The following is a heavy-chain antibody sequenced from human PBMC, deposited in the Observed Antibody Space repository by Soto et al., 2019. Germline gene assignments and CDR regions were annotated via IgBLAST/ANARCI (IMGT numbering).Heavy chain of an antibody. CDR1: EGTFNSYA. D-gene: IGHD4-4*01. V-gene: IGHV1-69*06. CDR2: IIPIFGTA. J-gene: IGHJ6*02. Sequence: QVQLVQSGAEVKKPGSSVKVSCKASEGTFNSYAISWVRQAPGQGLEWMGGIIPIFGTANYAQKFHGRVTISPDKSTSTVYIELSSLRSEDTAVYYCARALYSNYNYYYYGRDVGGQGTTVTVSS. CDR3: ARALYSNYNYYYYGRDV.